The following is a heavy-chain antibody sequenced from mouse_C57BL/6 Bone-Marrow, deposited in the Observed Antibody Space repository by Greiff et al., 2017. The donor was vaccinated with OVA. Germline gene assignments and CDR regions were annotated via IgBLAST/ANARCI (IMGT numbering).Heavy chain of an antibody. D-gene: IGHD1-1*01. CDR2: IYPGDGDT. J-gene: IGHJ2*01. CDR1: GYAFSSSW. CDR3: ARYYYGISFDY. V-gene: IGHV1-82*01. Sequence: QVQLQQSGPELVKPGASVKISCKASGYAFSSSWMNWVKQRPGKGLEWIGRIYPGDGDTNYNGKFKGKATLTADKSSSTAYMQLSSLTSEDSAVYFCARYYYGISFDYWGQGTTLTVSS.